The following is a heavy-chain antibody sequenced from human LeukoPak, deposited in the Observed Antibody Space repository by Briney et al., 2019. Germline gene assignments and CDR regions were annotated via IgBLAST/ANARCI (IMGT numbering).Heavy chain of an antibody. Sequence: SETLSLTCTVPGGSISSSSYYWGWIRQPPGKGLEWIGSIYYSGSTYYNPSLKSRVTISVDTSKNQFSLKLSSVTAADTAVYYCARQTEYYYDSSGCFDYWGQGTLVTVSS. CDR3: ARQTEYYYDSSGCFDY. CDR1: GGSISSSSYY. J-gene: IGHJ4*02. D-gene: IGHD3-22*01. CDR2: IYYSGST. V-gene: IGHV4-39*01.